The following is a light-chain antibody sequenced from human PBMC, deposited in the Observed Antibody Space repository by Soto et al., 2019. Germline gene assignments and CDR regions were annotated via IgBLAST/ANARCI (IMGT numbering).Light chain of an antibody. CDR1: QSISNY. CDR3: QQSYSSPET. Sequence: DIKMTQSPSSLSASVGDRVTITCRASQSISNYLNWYQQKPGKAPKLLIYAASSLQGGVPSRFSGSGSGTDFTLTISSLQPEDFATYYCQQSYSSPETFGQGTKVEI. J-gene: IGKJ1*01. CDR2: AAS. V-gene: IGKV1-39*01.